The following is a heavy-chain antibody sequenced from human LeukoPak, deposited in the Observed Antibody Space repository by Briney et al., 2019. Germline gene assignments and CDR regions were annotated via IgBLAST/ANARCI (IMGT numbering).Heavy chain of an antibody. CDR1: GFTFSSYA. Sequence: GGSLRLSCAASGFTFSSYAMHWVRQAPGKGLEWVAVISYDGSNKYYADSVKGRFTISRDNSKNTLYLQMNSLRAEDTAVYYCARTSTGTTNYCYGMDVWGQGTTVTVSS. CDR2: ISYDGSNK. V-gene: IGHV3-30-3*01. J-gene: IGHJ6*02. CDR3: ARTSTGTTNYCYGMDV. D-gene: IGHD1-7*01.